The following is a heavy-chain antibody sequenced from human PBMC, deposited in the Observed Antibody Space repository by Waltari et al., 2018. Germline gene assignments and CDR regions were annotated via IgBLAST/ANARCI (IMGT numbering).Heavy chain of an antibody. CDR2: ISSSSSTI. V-gene: IGHV3-48*04. CDR3: ARRAHRGAFDI. CDR1: GFTFSSYS. J-gene: IGHJ3*02. D-gene: IGHD3-10*01. Sequence: EVQLVESGGGLVQPGGSLRLSCAASGFTFSSYSMNWVRQAPGKGLEWVSYISSSSSTIYYADSGKGRFTISRDNAKNSLYLQMNSLRAEDTAVYYCARRAHRGAFDIWGQGTMVTVSS.